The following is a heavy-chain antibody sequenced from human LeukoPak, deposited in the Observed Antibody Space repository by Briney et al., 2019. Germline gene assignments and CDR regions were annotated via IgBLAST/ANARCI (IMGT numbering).Heavy chain of an antibody. J-gene: IGHJ4*02. D-gene: IGHD5-18*01. CDR3: ARGLYSYGLVAFDY. V-gene: IGHV4-59*01. CDR1: GGSISSYY. Sequence: SETLSPTCTVSGGSISSYYWSWIRQPPGNGLEWIGYIYYSGSTNYNPSLKSRVTISVDTSKNQFSLKLSSVTAADTAVYYCARGLYSYGLVAFDYWGQGTLVTVSS. CDR2: IYYSGST.